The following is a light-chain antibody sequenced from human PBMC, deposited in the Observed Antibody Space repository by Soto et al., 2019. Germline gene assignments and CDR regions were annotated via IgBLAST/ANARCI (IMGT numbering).Light chain of an antibody. CDR1: SIDVGGYNY. Sequence: QSALTQPASVSGSPGQSITISCTGTSIDVGGYNYVSWYQQHPGKAPKLMIYDVSNRPSGVSNRFSGSKSGNTASLTISGLQAEDEADYYCSSYTSSSLYVLGTGTKLTVL. V-gene: IGLV2-14*01. CDR2: DVS. J-gene: IGLJ1*01. CDR3: SSYTSSSLYV.